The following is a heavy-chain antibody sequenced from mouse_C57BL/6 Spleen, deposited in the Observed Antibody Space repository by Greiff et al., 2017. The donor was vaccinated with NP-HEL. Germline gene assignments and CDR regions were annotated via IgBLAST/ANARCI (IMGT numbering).Heavy chain of an antibody. V-gene: IGHV1-69*01. CDR3: ARDYRNDRAMDY. CDR2: IDPSDSYT. J-gene: IGHJ4*01. CDR1: GYTFTSYW. D-gene: IGHD2-14*01. Sequence: QVQLQQPGAELVMPGASVKLSCKASGYTFTSYWMHWVKQRPGQGLEWIGEIDPSDSYTNYNQKFQGKSTLTVDKSSSTAYMQLSSLTSEDAAVYYGARDYRNDRAMDYWGQGTSVTVSS.